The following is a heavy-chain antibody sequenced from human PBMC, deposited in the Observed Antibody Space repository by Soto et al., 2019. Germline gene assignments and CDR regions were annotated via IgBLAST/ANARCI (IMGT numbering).Heavy chain of an antibody. J-gene: IGHJ5*02. Sequence: SETRPLGRSVWGDWRTRWSPNCNRQPPGKGLEWIGYIYYSGSTNHNPSLKSRVTISVDTSKNQFSLKLSSVTAADTAVYSCADLRGLTGYPGASGQRTLVTVFS. CDR1: GDWRTRWS. CDR3: ADLRGLTGYPGA. V-gene: IGHV4-59*01. CDR2: IYYSGST. D-gene: IGHD7-27*01.